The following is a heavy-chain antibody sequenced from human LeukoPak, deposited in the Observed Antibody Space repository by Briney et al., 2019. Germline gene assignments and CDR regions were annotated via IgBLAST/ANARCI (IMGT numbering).Heavy chain of an antibody. CDR2: TRNKAYSYTT. J-gene: IGHJ4*02. CDR3: ARTYGSGSYKYYFDY. D-gene: IGHD3-10*01. Sequence: GGSLRLSCAASGFTFSSYAMSWVRQAPGKGLEWVGRTRNKAYSYTTYYAASVKGRFTISRDDSKNLLYLEMNSLKTEDTAVYYCARTYGSGSYKYYFDYWGQGTLVTVSS. V-gene: IGHV3-72*01. CDR1: GFTFSSYA.